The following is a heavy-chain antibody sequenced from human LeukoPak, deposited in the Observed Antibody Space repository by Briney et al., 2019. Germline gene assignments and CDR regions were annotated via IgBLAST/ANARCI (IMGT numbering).Heavy chain of an antibody. CDR1: GFTFSSYS. D-gene: IGHD3-22*01. J-gene: IGHJ4*02. CDR3: ARYYDSSGYYGFDY. CDR2: IYSGGST. V-gene: IGHV3-53*01. Sequence: GGSLRLSCAASGFTFSSYSMNCVRQAPGKGLEWVSVIYSGGSTYYADSVKGRFTISRDNSKNTLYLQMNSLRAEDTAVYYCARYYDSSGYYGFDYWGQGTLVTVSS.